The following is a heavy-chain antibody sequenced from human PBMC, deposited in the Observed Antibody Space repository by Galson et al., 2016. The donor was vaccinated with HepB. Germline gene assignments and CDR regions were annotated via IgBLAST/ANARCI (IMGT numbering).Heavy chain of an antibody. Sequence: ETLSLTCTVSGGSISSSSYYWGWIRQPPGKGLEWIGRIYTSGSTNYNHSLKSRVSMSVDMSKNQFSLKLSPVTAADTAVYYCTRTGILTGYYDSRRVNYFDYWGQGTLVTVSS. J-gene: IGHJ4*02. V-gene: IGHV4-39*07. CDR1: GGSISSSSYY. D-gene: IGHD3-9*01. CDR3: TRTGILTGYYDSRRVNYFDY. CDR2: IYTSGST.